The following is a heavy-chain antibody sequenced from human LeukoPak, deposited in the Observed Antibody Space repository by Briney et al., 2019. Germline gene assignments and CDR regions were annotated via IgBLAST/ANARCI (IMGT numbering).Heavy chain of an antibody. CDR3: VRDRPNYYDSSGHYYRRDGDY. Sequence: PGGSLRLSCAASGFTFNIYAMSWVRQTPGKGLEWVSSITSRDGTTYYTDSVKGRFTISRDNSENTLYLQMNSLRAEDTAIYYCVRDRPNYYDSSGHYYRRDGDYWGQGNLVAVSS. CDR2: ITSRDGTT. D-gene: IGHD3-22*01. CDR1: GFTFNIYA. J-gene: IGHJ4*02. V-gene: IGHV3-23*01.